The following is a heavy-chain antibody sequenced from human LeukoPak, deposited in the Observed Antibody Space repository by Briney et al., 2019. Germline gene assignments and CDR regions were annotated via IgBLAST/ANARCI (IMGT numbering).Heavy chain of an antibody. Sequence: SETLSLTCTVSGGSISSYYWTWIRQPPGEGLEWIGYIYYTGSTNYNPSLKSRVTISLDTSKNQFSLKLSSVTAADTAVYYCAKESIGGSYGRFDPWGQGTLVTVSS. CDR3: AKESIGGSYGRFDP. D-gene: IGHD1-26*01. V-gene: IGHV4-59*01. J-gene: IGHJ5*02. CDR1: GGSISSYY. CDR2: IYYTGST.